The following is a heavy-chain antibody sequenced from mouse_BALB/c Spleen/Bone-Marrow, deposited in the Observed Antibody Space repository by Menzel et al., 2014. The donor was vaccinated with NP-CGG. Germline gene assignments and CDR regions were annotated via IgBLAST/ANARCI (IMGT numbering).Heavy chain of an antibody. CDR1: GVTFTAYY. J-gene: IGHJ1*01. V-gene: IGHV7-3*02. D-gene: IGHD2-3*01. CDR3: ARDINDGYYWYFDV. Sequence: EVQLQQSGGGLVQPGGSLRLSCATSGVTFTAYYMSWVRQPPGKALEWLGFIRNKANGHTTEYSASVKGRFTISRDNSQSILYLQMNTLRAEDSATYYCARDINDGYYWYFDVWGAGTAVTVSS. CDR2: IRNKANGHTT.